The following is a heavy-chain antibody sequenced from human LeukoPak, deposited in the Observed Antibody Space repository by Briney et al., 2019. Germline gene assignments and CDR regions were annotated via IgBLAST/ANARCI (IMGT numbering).Heavy chain of an antibody. J-gene: IGHJ4*02. Sequence: ASVKVSCQDSGYTFTGYYMHWLRQAPGQGLEWIGWINPNSGCTNNLRKFQGGVTMTRDTSISTAYMELSRLRSDDTAVYYCARGGDGFSVLEPLLWGQGTLVTVSS. V-gene: IGHV1-2*02. CDR2: INPNSGCT. D-gene: IGHD1-1*01. CDR1: GYTFTGYY. CDR3: ARGGDGFSVLEPLL.